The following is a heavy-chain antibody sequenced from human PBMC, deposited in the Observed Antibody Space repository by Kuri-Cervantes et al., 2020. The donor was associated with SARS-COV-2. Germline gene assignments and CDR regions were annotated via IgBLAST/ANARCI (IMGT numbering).Heavy chain of an antibody. V-gene: IGHV3-30-3*01. Sequence: GESLKISCAASGFTFSNAWMSWVRQAPGKGLEWVAVISYDGSNKYYADSVKGRFTISRDNSKNTLYLQMNSLRAEDTAVYYCARYYRDAFDIWGQGTMVTVSS. D-gene: IGHD3-10*01. CDR1: GFTFSNAW. CDR3: ARYYRDAFDI. J-gene: IGHJ3*02. CDR2: ISYDGSNK.